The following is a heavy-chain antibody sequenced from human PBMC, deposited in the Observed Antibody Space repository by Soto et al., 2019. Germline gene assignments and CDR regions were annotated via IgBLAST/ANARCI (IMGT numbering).Heavy chain of an antibody. J-gene: IGHJ4*02. Sequence: EVQLVESGGGLVQPGGSLKLSCAASGFTFGGSAVHWVRQASGKGLDWVGRIRSKAKSYATAYAASVKGRFTISRDDSKNTAYLQMNSLKTEDTAVYYCSIIGFGDLLGPDVEYWGQGTRVTVSS. CDR1: GFTFGGSA. CDR3: SIIGFGDLLGPDVEY. CDR2: IRSKAKSYAT. V-gene: IGHV3-73*01. D-gene: IGHD3-10*01.